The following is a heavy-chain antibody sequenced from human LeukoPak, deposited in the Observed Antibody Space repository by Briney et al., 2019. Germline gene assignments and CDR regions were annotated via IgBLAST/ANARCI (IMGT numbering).Heavy chain of an antibody. CDR3: ARRDLYYDILTGYQYNWFDP. V-gene: IGHV5-51*01. Sequence: GESLKISCKGSGYSFTSYWIGWVRQMPGKGLEWMGIIYPGDSDTRYSPSFQGQVTISADKSISTAYLQWSSLKASDTAMYYCARRDLYYDILTGYQYNWFDPWGQGTLVTVSS. CDR2: IYPGDSDT. D-gene: IGHD3-9*01. CDR1: GYSFTSYW. J-gene: IGHJ5*02.